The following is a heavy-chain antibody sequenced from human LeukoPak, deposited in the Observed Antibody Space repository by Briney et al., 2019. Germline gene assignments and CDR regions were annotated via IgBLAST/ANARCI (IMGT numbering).Heavy chain of an antibody. CDR3: TREARVGNWFDP. Sequence: GASVKVSCRAPGYTFTDYYIHWVRQAPGQGLEWMGWINPDNGGTNYAQKFQGRDTMTRDTSIRTVYMDLSRLRSDDTAVFYCTREARVGNWFDPWGQGTQVTVSS. V-gene: IGHV1-2*02. CDR2: INPDNGGT. J-gene: IGHJ5*02. D-gene: IGHD2-2*01. CDR1: GYTFTDYY.